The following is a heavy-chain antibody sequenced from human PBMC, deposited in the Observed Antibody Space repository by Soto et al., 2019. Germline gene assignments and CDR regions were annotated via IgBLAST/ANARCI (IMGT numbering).Heavy chain of an antibody. CDR3: ARASMPAHTFRDMDV. J-gene: IGHJ6*03. CDR1: GYTFTGYY. D-gene: IGHD2-2*01. Sequence: ASVKVSCKASGYTFTGYYMHWVRQAPGQGLEWMGWINPNSGGTNYAQKFQGWVTMTRDTSISTAYMELSRLRSDDTAVYYCARASMPAHTFRDMDVWGKGTTVTVSS. CDR2: INPNSGGT. V-gene: IGHV1-2*04.